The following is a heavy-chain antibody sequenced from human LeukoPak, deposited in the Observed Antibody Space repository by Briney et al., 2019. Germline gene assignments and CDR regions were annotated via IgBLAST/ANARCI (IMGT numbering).Heavy chain of an antibody. CDR2: ISDSGGST. J-gene: IGHJ4*02. CDR1: GATASRHA. Sequence: GGALRLSSAASGATASRHAMSWVRPAPGNTLEWVSTISDSGGSTYYADSVKGRFTISRDNSKNTLYLQMNSLRAEDTAVYYCAKRTTIYRFDYWGQETLVTVSS. V-gene: IGHV3-23*01. D-gene: IGHD5-18*01. CDR3: AKRTTIYRFDY.